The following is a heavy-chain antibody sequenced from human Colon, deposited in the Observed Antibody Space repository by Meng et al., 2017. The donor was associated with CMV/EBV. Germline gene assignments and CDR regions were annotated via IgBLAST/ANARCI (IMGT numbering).Heavy chain of an antibody. J-gene: IGHJ5*02. CDR2: ISPTGSDT. CDR3: VKGHTMINP. CDR1: GFIFSDYY. Sequence: QVQLGQAGGGLVVPGGSLRLSCAACGFIFSDYYMTWIREAPGKGLEWVSYISPTGSDTNYADSVRGRFTISRDNAKNSLFLQMSSLTAEETAVYYCVKGHTMINPWGQGTLVTVSS. V-gene: IGHV3-11*05. D-gene: IGHD3-16*01.